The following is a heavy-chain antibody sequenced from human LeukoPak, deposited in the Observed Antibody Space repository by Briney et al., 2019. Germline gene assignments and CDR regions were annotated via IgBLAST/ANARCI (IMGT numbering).Heavy chain of an antibody. J-gene: IGHJ5*02. D-gene: IGHD5-24*01. V-gene: IGHV4-39*07. CDR2: IYYSGST. Sequence: SETLSLTCTGSGGSISSSTYFWGWIRQPPGKGLEWIGTIYYSGSTYYNPSLKSRVTISVDSSKNQFSLRLSSVTAADTAVYYCARESLTWLQSRASWFDPWGQGTLVTVSS. CDR3: ARESLTWLQSRASWFDP. CDR1: GGSISSSTYF.